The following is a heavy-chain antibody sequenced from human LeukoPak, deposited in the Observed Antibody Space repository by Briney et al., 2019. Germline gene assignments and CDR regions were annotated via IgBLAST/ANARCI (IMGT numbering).Heavy chain of an antibody. CDR1: GFSFSNYA. CDR3: VKDLLGYCSSTSCYATGPFDY. J-gene: IGHJ4*02. V-gene: IGHV3-64D*09. Sequence: GGSLRLSCSASGFSFSNYAMHWVRQAPGKGLEYVSAISTNGGHTYYADSVRGRFTISRDDSKNTLYLQMSSLGAEDTALYYCVKDLLGYCSSTSCYATGPFDYWGQGTLVTVSS. CDR2: ISTNGGHT. D-gene: IGHD2-2*01.